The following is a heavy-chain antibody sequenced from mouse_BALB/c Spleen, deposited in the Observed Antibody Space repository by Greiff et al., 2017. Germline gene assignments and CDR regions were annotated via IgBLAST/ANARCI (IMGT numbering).Heavy chain of an antibody. CDR2: IWSGGST. Sequence: VQLQESGPGLVQPSQCLSISCTVSGFSLTSYGVHWVRQSPGKGLEWLGVIWSGGSTDYNAAFISRLCISKDNSKSQVFFKMNSLQANDTAIYYRASSNWGLAYWGQGTLVTVAA. D-gene: IGHD2-5*01. V-gene: IGHV2-2*02. J-gene: IGHJ3*01. CDR1: GFSLTSYG. CDR3: ASSNWGLAY.